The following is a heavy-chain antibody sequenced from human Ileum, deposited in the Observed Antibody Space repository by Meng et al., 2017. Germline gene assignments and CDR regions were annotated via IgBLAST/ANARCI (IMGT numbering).Heavy chain of an antibody. Sequence: GGSSSTSNWWSWLRQSPGQGLEWIGEIYHTGSTTYNPSLESRVTVSVDKSNNQFSLRLTSATAADTAVYYCARVSQRDGYNSANFDYWGQGALVTGSS. V-gene: IGHV4-4*02. CDR2: IYHTGST. CDR1: GGSSSTSNW. D-gene: IGHD5-24*01. CDR3: ARVSQRDGYNSANFDY. J-gene: IGHJ4*02.